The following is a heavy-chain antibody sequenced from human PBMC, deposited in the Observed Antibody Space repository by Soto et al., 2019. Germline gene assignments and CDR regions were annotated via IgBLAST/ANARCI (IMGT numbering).Heavy chain of an antibody. V-gene: IGHV1-3*01. D-gene: IGHD2-2*01. J-gene: IGHJ4*02. CDR2: ISAANGST. Sequence: ASVTVSCKASGYTFTSYEIHWVRQAPGQRLEWMGWISAANGSTKYSQKFQDRLTITRDTSASTAYMELSGLRSEDTAMFCCARAYCSRTSCLSPFDFWGQGTLVTVSS. CDR1: GYTFTSYE. CDR3: ARAYCSRTSCLSPFDF.